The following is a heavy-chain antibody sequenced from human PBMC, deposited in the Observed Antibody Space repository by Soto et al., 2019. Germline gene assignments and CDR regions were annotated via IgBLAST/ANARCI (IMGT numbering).Heavy chain of an antibody. Sequence: QVQLVESGGTVVQPGRSLRLSCAASGFTFSSYGMHWVRQAPGKGLEWVAVISYDGSNKFYADSVKGRFTISRDNSKNTLYLQMNSLRAEDTAMYYCAKDQGPPSPFDYWGQGTLVTVSS. CDR3: AKDQGPPSPFDY. V-gene: IGHV3-30*18. J-gene: IGHJ4*02. CDR1: GFTFSSYG. CDR2: ISYDGSNK.